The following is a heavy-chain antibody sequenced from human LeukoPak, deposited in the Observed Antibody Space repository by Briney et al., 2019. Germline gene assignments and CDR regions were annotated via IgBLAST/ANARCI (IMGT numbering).Heavy chain of an antibody. CDR3: VRDGGNGYNDLDY. CDR1: GFTFSRYA. D-gene: IGHD5-24*01. V-gene: IGHV3-30*04. Sequence: GGSLRLSCAASGFTFSRYAMHWVRLAPGRGLEGVTVISYDGSEKYYADSVKGRFTISRDNSNNTLYLQLNSLRTEDTALYYCVRDGGNGYNDLDYWGQGTLVTVSS. J-gene: IGHJ4*02. CDR2: ISYDGSEK.